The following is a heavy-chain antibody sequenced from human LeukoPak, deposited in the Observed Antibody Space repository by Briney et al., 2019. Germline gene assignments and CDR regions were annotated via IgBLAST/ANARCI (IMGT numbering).Heavy chain of an antibody. Sequence: SVNVSCKASGGTFSSYAISWVRQAPGQGLKWMGGIIPIFGTANYAQKFQGRVTITADESTSTAYMELSSLRSEDTAVYYCARARFWSGYPSKYYYGMDVWGQGTTVTVSS. V-gene: IGHV1-69*13. CDR2: IIPIFGTA. CDR1: GGTFSSYA. J-gene: IGHJ6*02. CDR3: ARARFWSGYPSKYYYGMDV. D-gene: IGHD3-3*01.